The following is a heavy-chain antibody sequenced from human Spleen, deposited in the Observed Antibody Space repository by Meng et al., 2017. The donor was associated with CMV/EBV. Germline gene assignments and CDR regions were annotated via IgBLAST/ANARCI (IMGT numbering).Heavy chain of an antibody. CDR3: SRDSFRFLGWLFGGMEV. D-gene: IGHD3-3*01. Sequence: GGSLRLTCAASGFTVSSHYLCWVRHAPAKGMGRVSISHSGSTTYYADTVRRRFTISRDNAKNSLYLLRNSLAAEATAVYYCSRDSFRFLGWLFGGMEVWGQGTTVTVSS. CDR1: GFTVSSHY. J-gene: IGHJ6*02. V-gene: IGHV3-66*01. CDR2: SHSGSTT.